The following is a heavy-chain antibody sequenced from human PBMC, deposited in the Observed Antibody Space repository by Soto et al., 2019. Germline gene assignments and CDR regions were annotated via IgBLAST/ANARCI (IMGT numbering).Heavy chain of an antibody. CDR3: SRLVYDTRLNYMYFDF. V-gene: IGHV4-31*03. CDR1: GGSIPNGGHY. D-gene: IGHD3-10*01. J-gene: IGHJ4*02. Sequence: SETLSLTCTVSGGSIPNGGHYWTWIRQHPGKGLEYIGEIFHDGTANYYPSFERRVSISVDTSKNQFSLKLTSVTAADTAIYFCSRLVYDTRLNYMYFDFWGQGTLVTVSS. CDR2: IFHDGTA.